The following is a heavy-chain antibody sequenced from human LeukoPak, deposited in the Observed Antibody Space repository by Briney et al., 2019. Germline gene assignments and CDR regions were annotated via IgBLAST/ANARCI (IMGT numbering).Heavy chain of an antibody. Sequence: SETLSLTCTVSGGSISSYYWSWIRQPPGKGLEWIGYIYYSGSTNYNPSLKSRVTIPVDTSKNQFSLKLSSVTAADTAVYYCARLDAPDAFDIWGQGTMVTVSS. J-gene: IGHJ3*02. CDR3: ARLDAPDAFDI. CDR1: GGSISSYY. D-gene: IGHD2-2*03. CDR2: IYYSGST. V-gene: IGHV4-59*08.